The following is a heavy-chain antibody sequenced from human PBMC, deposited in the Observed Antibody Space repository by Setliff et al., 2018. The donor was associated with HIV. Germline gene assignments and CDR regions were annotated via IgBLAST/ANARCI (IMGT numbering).Heavy chain of an antibody. CDR3: ARDRGGSWTFDH. CDR1: GYIFTSQH. CDR2: INPNEIMA. Sequence: AASVKVSCKTSGYIFTSQHLHWVRQAPGQGLEWMGFINPNEIMAHYAQKFQDRVALTRDTSTGTVYMELRSLRSEDTAVYYCARDRGGSWTFDHWGQGTLVTVSS. D-gene: IGHD2-15*01. J-gene: IGHJ4*02. V-gene: IGHV1-46*01.